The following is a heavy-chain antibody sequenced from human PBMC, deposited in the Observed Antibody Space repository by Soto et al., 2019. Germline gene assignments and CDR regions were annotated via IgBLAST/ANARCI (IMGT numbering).Heavy chain of an antibody. CDR2: IYHRGST. J-gene: IGHJ6*02. CDR3: ARAGRGYCSGGSCYSGLHGMDV. D-gene: IGHD2-15*01. V-gene: IGHV4-4*02. CDR1: GGSISSSNW. Sequence: QVQLQESGPGLVKPSGTLSLTCAVSGGSISSSNWWSWVRQPPGKGLEWIGEIYHRGSTNYNPSLKSRVTISVDKSKNQFSLKLSSVTAADTAVYYCARAGRGYCSGGSCYSGLHGMDVWGQGTTVTVSS.